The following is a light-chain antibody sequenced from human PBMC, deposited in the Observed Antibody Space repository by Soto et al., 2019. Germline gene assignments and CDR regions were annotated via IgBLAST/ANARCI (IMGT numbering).Light chain of an antibody. J-gene: IGLJ1*01. CDR3: NSYTSSNTYV. CDR1: SSDVGAHNF. CDR2: EVS. V-gene: IGLV2-14*01. Sequence: SVLTQPASVSGSPGQAITISCSGSSSDVGAHNFVSWYQHHPGRAPKLMIYEVSNRPPGVSNRFSGSKSGNTASLTISGLQAEDEADYYCNSYTSSNTYVFGSGTKVTV.